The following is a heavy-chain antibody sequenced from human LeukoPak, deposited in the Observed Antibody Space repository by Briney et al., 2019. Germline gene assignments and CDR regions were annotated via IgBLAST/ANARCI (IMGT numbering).Heavy chain of an antibody. V-gene: IGHV5-51*01. J-gene: IGHJ4*02. CDR2: IYVSDSDT. CDR3: ASSLSTATPFVN. CDR1: GNSFTAYW. Sequence: GESLKISCKNSGNSFTAYWIGWARQMPGKGLECMGIIYVSDSDTRYSPSLQGQVTISVDESINTAYLQWSSLKASDTAMYYCASSLSTATPFVNWGQGTLVTVSS. D-gene: IGHD2-15*01.